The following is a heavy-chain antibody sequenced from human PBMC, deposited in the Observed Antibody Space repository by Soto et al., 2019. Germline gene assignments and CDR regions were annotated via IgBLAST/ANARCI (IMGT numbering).Heavy chain of an antibody. J-gene: IGHJ4*02. CDR1: GDSVSSYY. CDR2: IYSGGST. D-gene: IGHD3-3*01. V-gene: IGHV4-59*02. CDR3: ASQVGSGYSDY. Sequence: SETLSLTCTVSGDSVSSYYWSWIRQPPGKGLEWIGYIYSGGSTDYNPSLKSRVTISVDMSKNQFSLKLTSVTAADTAVYYCASQVGSGYSDYWGPGTLVTVSS.